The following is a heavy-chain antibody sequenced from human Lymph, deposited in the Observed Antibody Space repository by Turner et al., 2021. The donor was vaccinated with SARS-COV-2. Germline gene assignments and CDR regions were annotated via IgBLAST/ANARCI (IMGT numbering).Heavy chain of an antibody. CDR2: INPNSGGT. CDR1: GYTFTCYY. D-gene: IGHD3-3*01. Sequence: VHLVQSGAAVLKPGASVTVSFTASGYTFTCYYMHWVRQAPGKGREWMGWINPNSGGTNYAQKFQGRVTMTRDTYISTAYMELSRLRSDDTAVYYCARDVERYNDVWSGYSGGYGLDVWGQGTTVTVSS. CDR3: ARDVERYNDVWSGYSGGYGLDV. J-gene: IGHJ6*02. V-gene: IGHV1-2*02.